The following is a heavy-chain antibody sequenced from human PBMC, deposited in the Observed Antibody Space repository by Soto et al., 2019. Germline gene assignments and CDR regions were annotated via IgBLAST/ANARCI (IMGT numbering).Heavy chain of an antibody. CDR3: AAGGGLPRYY. Sequence: SETLCLTCAVYGGSFSGYYWSWIRQPPGKGLEWIGEINHSGSTNYNPSLKSRVTISVDTSKNQFSLKLSSVTAADTAVYYCAAGGGLPRYYWGQGTLVTXSS. CDR2: INHSGST. CDR1: GGSFSGYY. V-gene: IGHV4-34*01. D-gene: IGHD5-12*01. J-gene: IGHJ4*02.